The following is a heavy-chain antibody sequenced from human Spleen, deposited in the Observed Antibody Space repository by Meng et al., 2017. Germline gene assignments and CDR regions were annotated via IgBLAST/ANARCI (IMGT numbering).Heavy chain of an antibody. CDR3: ARPPKGEDAFDI. CDR1: GFTFSSYG. CDR2: IWYDGSNK. Sequence: GESLKISCAASGFTFSSYGMHWVRQAPGKGLEWVAVIWYDGSNKYYADSVKGRFTISRDNSKNTLYLQMNSLRAEDTAVYYCARPPKGEDAFDIWGQGTMVTVSS. V-gene: IGHV3-33*01. J-gene: IGHJ3*02.